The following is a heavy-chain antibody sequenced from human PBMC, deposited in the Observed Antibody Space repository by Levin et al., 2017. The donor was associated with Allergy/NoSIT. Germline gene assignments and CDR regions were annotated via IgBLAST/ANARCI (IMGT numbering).Heavy chain of an antibody. D-gene: IGHD3-16*01. Sequence: GESLKISCATSGFTFSSYWMHWVRQTPGKGLVWVSRIKTDGSTTNYADSVKGRFTISRDNAKNTLYLQINSLRVEDTAVYYCARGYFESSAYTYGGWGHGTLVSVSS. J-gene: IGHJ4*01. CDR3: ARGYFESSAYTYGG. V-gene: IGHV3-74*01. CDR1: GFTFSSYW. CDR2: IKTDGSTT.